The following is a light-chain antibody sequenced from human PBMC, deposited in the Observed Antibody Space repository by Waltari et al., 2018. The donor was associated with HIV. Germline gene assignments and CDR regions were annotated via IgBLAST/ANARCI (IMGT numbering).Light chain of an antibody. CDR1: SSDVGGYNY. V-gene: IGLV2-14*01. J-gene: IGLJ2*01. CDR2: EVN. CDR3: SSYTSLSTLVV. Sequence: QSALTQPASVSGSPGQSLTISCTRTSSDVGGYNYVSWYQQHPGKAPKTMIYEVNNRPSGVSNRFSGSKSGNTASLTISGLQTEDEADYYCSSYTSLSTLVVFGGGTRLTVL.